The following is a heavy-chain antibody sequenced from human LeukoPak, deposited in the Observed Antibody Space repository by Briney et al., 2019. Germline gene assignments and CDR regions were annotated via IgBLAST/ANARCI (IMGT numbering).Heavy chain of an antibody. V-gene: IGHV3-23*01. Sequence: GGSLRLTCSASGFIFSPYAMSWVRQAPGKGLEWVSTISSNGGSTYYADSVKGRFTISRDNSNNTLYLQMNSLRAEDTAVYYCAKGTSYIVYWGQGTLVTVSS. J-gene: IGHJ4*02. CDR1: GFIFSPYA. D-gene: IGHD1-26*01. CDR2: ISSNGGST. CDR3: AKGTSYIVY.